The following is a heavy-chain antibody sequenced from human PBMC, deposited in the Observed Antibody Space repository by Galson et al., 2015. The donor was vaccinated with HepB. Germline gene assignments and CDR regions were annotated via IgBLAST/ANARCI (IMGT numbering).Heavy chain of an antibody. CDR1: GYTFTSYA. V-gene: IGHV1-3*01. D-gene: IGHD3-22*01. Sequence: SVKVSCKASGYTFTSYAIHWVRQAPGQRLEWMGWINAGNGNTKYSQKFQGRVTITRDTSASTAYMELSSLRSEDTAVYYCARAGDYYDSSGNDYWGQGTLVTVSS. CDR2: INAGNGNT. J-gene: IGHJ4*02. CDR3: ARAGDYYDSSGNDY.